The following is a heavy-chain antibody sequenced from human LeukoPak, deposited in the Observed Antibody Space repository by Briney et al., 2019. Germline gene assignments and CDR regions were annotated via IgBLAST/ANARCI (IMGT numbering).Heavy chain of an antibody. J-gene: IGHJ4*02. D-gene: IGHD5-24*01. CDR2: IKEDGSET. Sequence: GGSLRLSCAGSGFTFSNAWMSWVRQAPGKGPEWVANIKEDGSETYYADSVKGRFTISRDNPKNLLFLQINSLRVEDTAVYYCARETPRRGETRDGYRWGQGTVVTVSS. CDR3: ARETPRRGETRDGYR. CDR1: GFTFSNAW. V-gene: IGHV3-7*01.